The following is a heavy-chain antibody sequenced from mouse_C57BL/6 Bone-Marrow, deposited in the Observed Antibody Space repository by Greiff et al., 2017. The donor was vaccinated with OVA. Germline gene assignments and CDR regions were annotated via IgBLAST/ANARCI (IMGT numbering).Heavy chain of an antibody. D-gene: IGHD2-4*01. CDR2: INPNNGGT. V-gene: IGHV1-18*01. Sequence: VQLQQSGPELVKPGASVKIPCKASGYTFTDYNMDWVKQSHGKSLEWIGDINPNNGGTIYNQKFKGKATLTVDKSSSTAYMELRSLTSEDTAVYYCARDDYDRRTFAYWGQGTLVTVSA. CDR1: GYTFTDYN. J-gene: IGHJ3*01. CDR3: ARDDYDRRTFAY.